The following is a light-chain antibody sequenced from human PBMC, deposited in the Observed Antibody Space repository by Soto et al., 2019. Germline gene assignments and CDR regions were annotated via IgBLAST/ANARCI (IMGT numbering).Light chain of an antibody. CDR3: QQYKNWLLT. V-gene: IGKV3-15*01. CDR2: HAS. Sequence: EIVMTQSPATLSVSPGERATLSCRADQNIYNNLAWYQQKPGQAPRLLIYHASSRATGIPARFSGSGSGTDFTRTITGLQSEDFAVYSCQQYKNWLLTFGWATKMEIK. J-gene: IGKJ4*01. CDR1: QNIYNN.